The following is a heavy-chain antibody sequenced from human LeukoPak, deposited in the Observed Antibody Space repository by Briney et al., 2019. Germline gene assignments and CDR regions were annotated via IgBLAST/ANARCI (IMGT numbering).Heavy chain of an antibody. Sequence: HHGGSLRLSCAASGFTFSSYSMNWVRQPTGKGLEWVSAIGTAGDTYYSHSVKGRFTISRENAKNSLYLHMNSLSAGDTAVYFCARGHMLTGYYNFAWFDPWGQGTLVTVSS. CDR2: IGTAGDT. V-gene: IGHV3-13*01. CDR1: GFTFSSYS. J-gene: IGHJ5*02. D-gene: IGHD3-9*01. CDR3: ARGHMLTGYYNFAWFDP.